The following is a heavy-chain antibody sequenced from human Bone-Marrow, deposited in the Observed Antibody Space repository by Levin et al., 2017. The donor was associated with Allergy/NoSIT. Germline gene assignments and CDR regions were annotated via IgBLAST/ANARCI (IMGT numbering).Heavy chain of an antibody. D-gene: IGHD2/OR15-2a*01. CDR2: ISSSSKYI. CDR3: ARDVRIEGSTPFDY. CDR1: GFTFSSYS. J-gene: IGHJ4*02. Sequence: GESLKISCAASGFTFSSYSMNWVRQAPGKGLEWVSSISSSSKYIYYADSVKGRFSISRDNAKNSLYLQMNSLRAEDTAVYYCARDVRIEGSTPFDYWGQGTLVTVSS. V-gene: IGHV3-21*01.